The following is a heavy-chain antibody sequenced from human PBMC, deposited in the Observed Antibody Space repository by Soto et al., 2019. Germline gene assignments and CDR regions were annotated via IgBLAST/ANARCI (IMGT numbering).Heavy chain of an antibody. J-gene: IGHJ6*02. CDR2: ISGKNGNT. CDR1: GYTFISHG. Sequence: ASVKLCCKASGYTFISHGITWVRQAPGQGPEWMGWISGKNGNTNYAQKLQGRVTMTTDTSTNTAYMELRSLRSDDTAVYYCARAIYKSPLGSPPRMIVVVPPPRDVWGQGTTVTVSS. CDR3: ARAIYKSPLGSPPRMIVVVPPPRDV. V-gene: IGHV1-18*04. D-gene: IGHD3-22*01.